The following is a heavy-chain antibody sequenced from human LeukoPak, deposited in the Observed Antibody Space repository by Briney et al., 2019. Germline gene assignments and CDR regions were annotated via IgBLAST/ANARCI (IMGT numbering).Heavy chain of an antibody. CDR1: GGSISSYY. V-gene: IGHV4-59*12. CDR3: ARGGRYMSASWYRSVYYYMDV. J-gene: IGHJ6*03. Sequence: SETLSLTCTVSGGSISSYYWSWIRQPPGKGLEWIGYIYYSGSTNYNPSLKSRVTISVDTSKNQFSLKLSSVTAADTAVYFCARGGRYMSASWYRSVYYYMDVWGKGTTVTVSS. D-gene: IGHD6-13*01. CDR2: IYYSGST.